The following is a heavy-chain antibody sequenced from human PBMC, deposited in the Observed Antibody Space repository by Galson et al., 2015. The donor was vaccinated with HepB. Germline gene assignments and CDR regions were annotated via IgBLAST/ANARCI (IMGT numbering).Heavy chain of an antibody. CDR2: ISSSSSTI. V-gene: IGHV3-48*01. Sequence: SLRLSCAASGFTFSSYSMNWVRQAPGKGLEWVSYISSSSSTIYYADSVKGRFTISRDNAKNSLYLQMNSLRAEDTAVYYCARDLPPNDDDSSGYAIDYWGQGTLVTVSS. CDR3: ARDLPPNDDDSSGYAIDY. CDR1: GFTFSSYS. J-gene: IGHJ4*02. D-gene: IGHD3-22*01.